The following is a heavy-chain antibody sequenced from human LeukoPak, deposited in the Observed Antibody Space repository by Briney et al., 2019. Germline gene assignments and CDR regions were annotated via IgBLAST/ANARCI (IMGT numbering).Heavy chain of an antibody. CDR3: AKNLGYFDWLLSPFDY. CDR2: ISGSGGST. V-gene: IGHV3-23*01. D-gene: IGHD3-9*01. J-gene: IGHJ4*02. Sequence: GGSLRLSCAASGFTVSSNYMSWVRQAPGKGLEWVSAISGSGGSTYYADSVKGRFTISRDNSKNTLYLQMNSLRAEDTAVYYCAKNLGYFDWLLSPFDYWGQGTLVTVSS. CDR1: GFTVSSNY.